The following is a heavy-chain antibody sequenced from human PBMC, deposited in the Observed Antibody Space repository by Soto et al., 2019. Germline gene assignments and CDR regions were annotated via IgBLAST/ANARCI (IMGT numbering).Heavy chain of an antibody. CDR3: ARDSYTDAYTGAYDDY. CDR1: GGSISSGGYS. CDR2: IYHSGNT. D-gene: IGHD3-16*01. Sequence: TLSLTCAVSGGSISSGGYSWRWVRPPPGKGLEWIGYIYHSGNTYYNPSLKSRVTISVGRSQNQFSLKLSSVTAADTAVYYCARDSYTDAYTGAYDDYWGHGTQVPVST. V-gene: IGHV4-30-2*01. J-gene: IGHJ4*01.